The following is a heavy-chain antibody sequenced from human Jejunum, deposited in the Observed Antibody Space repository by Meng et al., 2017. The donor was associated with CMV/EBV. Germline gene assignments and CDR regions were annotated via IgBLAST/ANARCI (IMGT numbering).Heavy chain of an antibody. D-gene: IGHD3-10*01. CDR1: GFTFNNDG. V-gene: IGHV3-30*02. J-gene: IGHJ4*02. CDR3: VKNGIYNRFDY. Sequence: QGRLVASGGGVVQPGGSLRLSSAASGFTFNNDGMHWVRQAPGKGLEWVAFIQNDGSNKYYADSVKSRFTISRDNSKNTLHLEMNSLRDDDTAIYYGVKNGIYNRFDYWGQGTLVIVSS. CDR2: IQNDGSNK.